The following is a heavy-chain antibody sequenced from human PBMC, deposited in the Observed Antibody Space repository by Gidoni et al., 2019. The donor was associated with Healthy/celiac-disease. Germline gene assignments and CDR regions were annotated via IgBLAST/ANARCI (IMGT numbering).Heavy chain of an antibody. V-gene: IGHV3-9*01. CDR3: AKEGNYYYGMDV. J-gene: IGHJ6*02. CDR1: GCTFDDSA. Sequence: EVQLVESGGGLVQPGRSLRLSCAGSGCTFDDSAMHWVRQAPGKGLEWVSGISWNSGSIGYADSVKGRFTSSIDNAKNSLFLQMHSLRAEYTALYYCAKEGNYYYGMDVWGQGTTVTVSS. CDR2: ISWNSGSI.